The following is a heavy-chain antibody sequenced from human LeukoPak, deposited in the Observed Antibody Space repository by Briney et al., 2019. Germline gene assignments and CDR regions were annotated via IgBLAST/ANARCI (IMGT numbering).Heavy chain of an antibody. CDR2: IYYSGST. CDR3: ARSYCSGGSCYSFDY. V-gene: IGHV4-30-4*01. D-gene: IGHD2-15*01. J-gene: IGHJ4*01. CDR1: GGSISSGDYY. Sequence: TLSLTCTVSGGSISSGDYYWSWIRQPPGKGLEWIGYIYYSGSTYYNPSLKSRVTISVDTSKNQFSLKLSSVTAADTAVYYCARSYCSGGSCYSFDYWGHGTLVTVSS.